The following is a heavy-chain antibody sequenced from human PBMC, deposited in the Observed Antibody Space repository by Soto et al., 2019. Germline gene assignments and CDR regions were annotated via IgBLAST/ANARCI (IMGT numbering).Heavy chain of an antibody. CDR1: GGTFSSYA. D-gene: IGHD3-10*01. Sequence: QVQLVQSGAEVKKPGSSVKVSCKASGGTFSSYAISWVRQAPGQGLEWMGGIIPIFGTANYAQKFQGRVTITADEHTSTAYMELSSLRSEDTAVYYCARLKRITMVRGETYAYGMDVWGQGTTVTVSS. V-gene: IGHV1-69*01. CDR3: ARLKRITMVRGETYAYGMDV. CDR2: IIPIFGTA. J-gene: IGHJ6*02.